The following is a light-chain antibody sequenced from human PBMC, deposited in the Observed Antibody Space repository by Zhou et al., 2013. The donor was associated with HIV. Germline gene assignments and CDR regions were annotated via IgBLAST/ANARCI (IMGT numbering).Light chain of an antibody. CDR3: QQYVSSILT. V-gene: IGKV3-20*01. CDR2: GAS. Sequence: EIVLTQSPATLSLSPGERATLSCRASQSVSSYLAWYQQKPGQAPRLLIYGASSRATGIPDRFSGSGSATDFTLTISRLEPEDFAVYFCQQYVSSILTFGGGTKVEIK. CDR1: QSVSSY. J-gene: IGKJ4*01.